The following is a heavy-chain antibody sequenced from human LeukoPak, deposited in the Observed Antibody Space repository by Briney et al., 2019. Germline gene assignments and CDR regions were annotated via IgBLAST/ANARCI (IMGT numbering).Heavy chain of an antibody. D-gene: IGHD1-26*01. V-gene: IGHV3-30*02. Sequence: GGSLRLSCAASGFTFSSYGMHWVRQAPGKGLEWVAFIRYDGSNKYYADSVKGRFTISRDNSKNTLYLQMNSLRAEDTAVYYCAKDGISGSYYFIYYYYYMDVWGKGTTVTISS. J-gene: IGHJ6*03. CDR1: GFTFSSYG. CDR2: IRYDGSNK. CDR3: AKDGISGSYYFIYYYYYMDV.